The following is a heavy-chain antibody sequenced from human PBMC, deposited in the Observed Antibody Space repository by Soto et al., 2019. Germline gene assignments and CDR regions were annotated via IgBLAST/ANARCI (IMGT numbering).Heavy chain of an antibody. CDR2: IKSKTDGGTT. J-gene: IGHJ4*02. CDR1: GFTFSNAW. Sequence: GGSLRLSCAASGFTFSNAWMSWVRQAPGKGLGWVGRIKSKTDGGTTDYAAPVKGRFTISRDDSKNTLYLQMNSLKTEDTAVYYCTTDPPGTSKGYWGQGTMVTVSS. CDR3: TTDPPGTSKGY. D-gene: IGHD1-7*01. V-gene: IGHV3-15*01.